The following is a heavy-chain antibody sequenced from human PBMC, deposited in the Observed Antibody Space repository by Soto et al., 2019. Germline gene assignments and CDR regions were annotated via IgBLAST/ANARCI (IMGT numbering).Heavy chain of an antibody. D-gene: IGHD7-27*01. V-gene: IGHV1-18*01. CDR1: GYTFTSYG. CDR3: ARGLGRGIAFDI. J-gene: IGHJ3*02. CDR2: ISAYNGNT. Sequence: ASVKVSCKASGYTFTSYGISWVRPAPGQGLEWMGWISAYNGNTNYAQKQQGRVTMTTGTSTSTAYMELRSLISDDTGVYYCARGLGRGIAFDILGQGTMVTVSS.